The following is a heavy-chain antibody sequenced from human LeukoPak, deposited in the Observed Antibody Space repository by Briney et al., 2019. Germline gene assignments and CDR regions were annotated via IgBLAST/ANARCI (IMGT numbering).Heavy chain of an antibody. CDR2: VYYSGST. V-gene: IGHV4-59*01. CDR3: AREAQGRSFPLYYFDY. J-gene: IGHJ4*01. D-gene: IGHD2-8*01. Sequence: SETLSLTCTVSGGSISSYYWSWIRQPPGKGLEYIGYVYYSGSTNYNPSLKSRVAMSLDTSKNQFSLKLTSVTPADTAVYYCAREAQGRSFPLYYFDYWGQGTLVSV. CDR1: GGSISSYY.